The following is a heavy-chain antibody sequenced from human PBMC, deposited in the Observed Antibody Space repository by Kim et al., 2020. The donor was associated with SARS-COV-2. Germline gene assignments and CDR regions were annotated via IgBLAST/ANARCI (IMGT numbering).Heavy chain of an antibody. CDR3: VRYGRNYGAVH. CDR1: GFTFSDYA. V-gene: IGHV3-64D*06. CDR2: TTRDGDGS. D-gene: IGHD3-10*01. Sequence: GGSLRLSCSASGFTFSDYAIHWVRRAPGMGLQYVSATTRDGDGSFYADSVKDRFSIFRDNSKNTLFLQMSGLRIEDTATYYCVRYGRNYGAVHWGQGTLVSVS. J-gene: IGHJ4*02.